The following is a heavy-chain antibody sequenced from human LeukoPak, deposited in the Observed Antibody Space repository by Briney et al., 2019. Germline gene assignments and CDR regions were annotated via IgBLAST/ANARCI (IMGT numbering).Heavy chain of an antibody. Sequence: GGSLTLSCAASGFTFSDSWMHWVRQAPGKGLVWVSRIDTDGSSATYADSVKGRFTISRDNAKNTMSLQLNSLRVEDTGVYYCASALTTVTPHFHYWGQGTLVTVAS. D-gene: IGHD4-17*01. V-gene: IGHV3-74*01. J-gene: IGHJ4*02. CDR1: GFTFSDSW. CDR2: IDTDGSSA. CDR3: ASALTTVTPHFHY.